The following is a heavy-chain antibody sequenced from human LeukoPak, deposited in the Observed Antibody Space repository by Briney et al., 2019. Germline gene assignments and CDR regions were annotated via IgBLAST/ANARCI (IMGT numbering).Heavy chain of an antibody. CDR3: ASLPQAGGYQYYFDY. J-gene: IGHJ4*02. CDR1: GFTFSSYS. D-gene: IGHD2-2*01. V-gene: IGHV3-48*04. Sequence: GGSLRLSCAASGFTFSSYSMNWVRQAPGKGLEWVSYISSSSTIYYADSVKGRFTISRDNAKNSLYLQMNSLRAEDTAVYYCASLPQAGGYQYYFDYWGQGTLVTVSS. CDR2: ISSSSTI.